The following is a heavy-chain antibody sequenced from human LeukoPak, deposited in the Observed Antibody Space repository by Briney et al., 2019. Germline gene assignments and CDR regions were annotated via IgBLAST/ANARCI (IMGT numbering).Heavy chain of an antibody. V-gene: IGHV4-30-2*01. D-gene: IGHD3-10*01. CDR3: ARGAGPDGSHFDY. J-gene: IGHJ4*02. Sequence: PSETLSLTCAVSGGSISSGGYSWSWIRQPPGKGLEWIGYIYHSGSTYYNPSLKSRVTISVDRSKNQFSLKLSSVTAADTAVYYCARGAGPDGSHFDYWGQGTLVTVSS. CDR1: GGSISSGGYS. CDR2: IYHSGST.